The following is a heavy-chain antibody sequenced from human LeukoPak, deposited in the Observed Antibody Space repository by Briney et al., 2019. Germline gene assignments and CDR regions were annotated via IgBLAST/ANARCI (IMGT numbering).Heavy chain of an antibody. V-gene: IGHV3-33*06. Sequence: GRSLRPSCAASGFTFSSYGMHWVRQAPGKGLEWVAVIWYDGSNKYYADSVKGRFTISRDNSKNTLYLQMNSLRAEDTAVYYCAKEGNRGYSGYDYWGQGTLVTVSS. J-gene: IGHJ4*02. D-gene: IGHD5-12*01. CDR2: IWYDGSNK. CDR1: GFTFSSYG. CDR3: AKEGNRGYSGYDY.